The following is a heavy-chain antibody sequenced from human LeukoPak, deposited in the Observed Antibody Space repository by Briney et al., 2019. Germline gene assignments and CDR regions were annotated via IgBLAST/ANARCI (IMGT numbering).Heavy chain of an antibody. CDR3: ARNRGEGFDP. CDR1: AYTFTSYD. CDR2: MSPINGNT. D-gene: IGHD1-14*01. V-gene: IGHV1-8*01. Sequence: SVKVSCKASAYTFTSYDIYRVRQAAGQWLEWMGWMSPINGNTGYAQKFQGRVTMTRNTSVSTAYMELSSLRSEDTAVYYCARNRGEGFDPWGQGTLVTVSS. J-gene: IGHJ5*02.